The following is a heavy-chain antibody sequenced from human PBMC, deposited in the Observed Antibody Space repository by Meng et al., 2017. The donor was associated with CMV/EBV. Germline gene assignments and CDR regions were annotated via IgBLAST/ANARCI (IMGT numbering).Heavy chain of an antibody. CDR2: IFPIFGTA. D-gene: IGHD3-16*01. CDR1: GGSCSSYA. J-gene: IGHJ4*02. CDR3: ARKGTFGGAVGAFDY. V-gene: IGHV1-69*12. Sequence: QVQLLPSGAEVNXPXSSVTVSXQACGGSCSSYAISWVRQAPGQGLEWLGGIFPIFGTANYAQKFQGRVTITADESTSTAYMELSSLRSEDTAVYYCARKGTFGGAVGAFDYWGQGTLATVAS.